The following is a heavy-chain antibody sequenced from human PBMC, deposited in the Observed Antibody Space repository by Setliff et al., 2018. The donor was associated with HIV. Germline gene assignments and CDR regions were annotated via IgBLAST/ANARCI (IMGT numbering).Heavy chain of an antibody. CDR3: ARETSSSWFDY. CDR1: GGSISNYY. Sequence: SETLSLTCTVSGGSISNYYWSWIRQPPGKGLEWIGYISSSGRTSYNPSLKSGVTMSLDTSKNQYSLKVNSVTAADTAVYYCARETSSSWFDYWGQGSLVTVSS. V-gene: IGHV4-4*08. CDR2: ISSSGRT. D-gene: IGHD6-13*01. J-gene: IGHJ4*02.